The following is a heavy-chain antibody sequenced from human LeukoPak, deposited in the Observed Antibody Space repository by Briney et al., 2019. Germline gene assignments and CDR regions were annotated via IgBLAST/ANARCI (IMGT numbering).Heavy chain of an antibody. CDR2: INHSGST. V-gene: IGHV4-34*01. CDR1: GGSFSGYY. J-gene: IGHJ3*02. CDR3: ARGGYCSSTSCLPDAFDI. Sequence: SETLSLTCAVYGGSFSGYYWSWIRQPPGKGLEWIGEINHSGSTNYNPSLKSRVTISVDTSKNQFSLKLSSVTAADTAVYYCARGGYCSSTSCLPDAFDIWGQGTMVTVSS. D-gene: IGHD2-2*01.